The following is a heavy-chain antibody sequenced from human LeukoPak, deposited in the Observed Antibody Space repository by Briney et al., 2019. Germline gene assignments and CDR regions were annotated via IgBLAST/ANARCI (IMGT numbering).Heavy chain of an antibody. Sequence: PSQTLSLTCTVSGGSISSGDYYWSWIRQPPGKGLEWIGSIYHSGSTYYNPSLKSRVTISVDTSKNQFSLKLSSVTAADTAVYYCARSSGGDTTFDYWGQGTLVTVSS. D-gene: IGHD4-17*01. V-gene: IGHV4-30-2*03. J-gene: IGHJ4*02. CDR2: IYHSGST. CDR3: ARSSGGDTTFDY. CDR1: GGSISSGDYY.